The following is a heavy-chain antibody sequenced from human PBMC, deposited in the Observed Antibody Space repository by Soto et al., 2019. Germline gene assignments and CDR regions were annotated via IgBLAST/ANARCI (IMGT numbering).Heavy chain of an antibody. CDR2: ISSSGSTI. J-gene: IGHJ4*02. D-gene: IGHD3-3*01. CDR3: ARDRYYDFWSRYSPRFDY. Sequence: PGGSLRLSCAASGFTFSSYEMNWVRQAPGKRLEWVSYISSSGSTIYYADSVKGRFTISRDNAKNSLYLQMNSLRAEDTAVYYCARDRYYDFWSRYSPRFDYWGPGTLVTVSS. CDR1: GFTFSSYE. V-gene: IGHV3-48*03.